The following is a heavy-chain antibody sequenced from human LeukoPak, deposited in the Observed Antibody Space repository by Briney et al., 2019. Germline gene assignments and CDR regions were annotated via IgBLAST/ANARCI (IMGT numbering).Heavy chain of an antibody. CDR2: IKSKTDGGTT. Sequence: GGSLRLSCGASGFTFTKAWMTWVRQVPGKGLEWVGLIKSKTDGGTTGSAARVRGRFTMSRDDSRNTVYLQMNSLRIEDTAVYYCTTGRIDWFSSDYWGQGTLVTVSS. J-gene: IGHJ4*02. CDR1: GFTFTKAW. CDR3: TTGRIDWFSSDY. D-gene: IGHD3-9*01. V-gene: IGHV3-15*01.